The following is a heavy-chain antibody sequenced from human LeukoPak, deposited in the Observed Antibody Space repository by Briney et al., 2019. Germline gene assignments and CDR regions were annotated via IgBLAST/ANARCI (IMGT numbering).Heavy chain of an antibody. CDR3: AKFEVITSDFDY. CDR1: GFTFSSYA. D-gene: IGHD3-22*01. J-gene: IGHJ4*02. Sequence: GGSLRLSCAASGFTFSSYAMSWVRQAPGKGLEWVLAISGSGGSTYYADSVKGRFTISRDNSKNTLYLQMNSLRAEDTAVYYCAKFEVITSDFDYWGQGTLVTVSS. V-gene: IGHV3-23*01. CDR2: ISGSGGST.